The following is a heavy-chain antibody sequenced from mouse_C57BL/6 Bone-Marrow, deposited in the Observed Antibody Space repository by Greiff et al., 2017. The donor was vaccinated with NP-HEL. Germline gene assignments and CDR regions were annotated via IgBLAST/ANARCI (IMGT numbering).Heavy chain of an antibody. CDR1: GYTFTSYW. Sequence: QVQLQQSGAELVMPGASVKLSCKASGYTFTSYWMHWVKQRPGQGLEWIGEIDPSDSYTNYNQKFKGKSTLTVDKSSSTAYMQLSSLTSEDSAVYYCAKSGDSSGYFYAMDYWGQGTSVTVSS. D-gene: IGHD3-2*02. CDR2: IDPSDSYT. J-gene: IGHJ4*01. CDR3: AKSGDSSGYFYAMDY. V-gene: IGHV1-69*01.